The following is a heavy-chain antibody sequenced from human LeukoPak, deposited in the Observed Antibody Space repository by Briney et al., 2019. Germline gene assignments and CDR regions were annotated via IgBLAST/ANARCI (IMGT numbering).Heavy chain of an antibody. CDR2: IRYDGNSK. J-gene: IGHJ6*03. Sequence: PGGSLRLSCAASGFSFSNYGMHWVRQAPGKGLEWVAFIRYDGNSKYYRDSVKGRFTISRDNSKNTLYLQMNSLRAEDTAIYYCAKDKAYLGYYYSCMDVWGKGTTVTFSS. V-gene: IGHV3-30*02. CDR3: AKDKAYLGYYYSCMDV. D-gene: IGHD1-26*01. CDR1: GFSFSNYG.